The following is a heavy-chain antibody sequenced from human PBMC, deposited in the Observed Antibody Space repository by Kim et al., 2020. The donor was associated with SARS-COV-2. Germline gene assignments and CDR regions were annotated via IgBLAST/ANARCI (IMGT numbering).Heavy chain of an antibody. CDR1: GFTFDDYA. CDR3: AKDRDSSWELQTYYYYYGVDV. V-gene: IGHV3-9*01. Sequence: GGSLRLSCAASGFTFDDYAMHWVRQAPGKGLEWVSGISWNSGSIGYADSVKGRFTISRDNAKNSLYLQMNSLRAEDTALYYCAKDRDSSWELQTYYYYYGVDVCGQGTTVTVSS. CDR2: ISWNSGSI. J-gene: IGHJ6*02. D-gene: IGHD1-26*01.